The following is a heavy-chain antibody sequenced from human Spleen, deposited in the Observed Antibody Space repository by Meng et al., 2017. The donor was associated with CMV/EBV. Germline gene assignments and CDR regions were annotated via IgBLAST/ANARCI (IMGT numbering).Heavy chain of an antibody. V-gene: IGHV3-13*01. CDR1: GFTFNTYA. CDR2: IGSAGDT. Sequence: GESLKISCAAPGFTFNTYAMTWVRQAPGKGLEWVSGIGSAGDTYYPDSVKGRFTLSREDAENTLYLQMSGLRAGDTAVYYCVRDTNSEGLDVWGQGTSVTVSS. J-gene: IGHJ6*02. CDR3: VRDTNSEGLDV. D-gene: IGHD4-23*01.